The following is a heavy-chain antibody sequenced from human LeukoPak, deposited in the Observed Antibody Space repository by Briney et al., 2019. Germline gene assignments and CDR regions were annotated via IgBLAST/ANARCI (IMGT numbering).Heavy chain of an antibody. J-gene: IGHJ4*02. D-gene: IGHD5-24*01. CDR2: INYNGGST. CDR3: ARDGRDGYSPFDH. Sequence: GGSLRLSCAASGFTFDDYGMSWVRQVPGKGLEWISGINYNGGSTGYADFVNGRFTISRDNAKNSLYLQMNSLRAEDTALYYCARDGRDGYSPFDHWGQGTLVTVSS. V-gene: IGHV3-20*04. CDR1: GFTFDDYG.